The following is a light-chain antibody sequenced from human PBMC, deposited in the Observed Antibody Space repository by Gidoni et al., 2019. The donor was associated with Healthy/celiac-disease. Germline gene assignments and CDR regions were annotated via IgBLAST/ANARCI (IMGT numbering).Light chain of an antibody. CDR2: GAS. V-gene: IGKV3-20*01. Sequence: EIVLTQSPGTLSLSPRQSATLPCRASQRVSSRDVAWYQQKPGQAPRRLLYGASSRATGIPDRFSCSGSGTDFTHTVSKLGPEDFAVYYCQQYGSAPGTFGQGTKVEIK. CDR3: QQYGSAPGT. CDR1: QRVSSRD. J-gene: IGKJ1*01.